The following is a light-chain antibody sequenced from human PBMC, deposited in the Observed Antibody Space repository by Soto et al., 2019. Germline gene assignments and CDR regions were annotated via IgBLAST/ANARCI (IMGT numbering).Light chain of an antibody. J-gene: IGLJ1*01. CDR3: SSYTSSSSYV. CDR2: EVG. Sequence: ALTQPASVSGSPGQSITISCTGTSRDVGGYSYVSWYQQHPGKAPKLILSEVGNRPSGISNRFSASKSGDTASLTISGLQADDEAEYYCSSYTSSSSYVFGTGTKLTVL. V-gene: IGLV2-14*01. CDR1: SRDVGGYSY.